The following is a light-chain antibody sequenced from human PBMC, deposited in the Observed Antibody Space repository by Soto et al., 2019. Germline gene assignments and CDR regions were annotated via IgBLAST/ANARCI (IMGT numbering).Light chain of an antibody. V-gene: IGKV1-39*01. CDR1: QSISSY. CDR3: QQSYSTPLT. CDR2: AAS. J-gene: IGKJ4*01. Sequence: DIQTTQSPSSLSASVGDRVTITCRASQSISSYLNWYQQNPGKAPKLLIYAASSLQSGVPSRFSGSGSGTDFTLTISSLQPEDFATYYCQQSYSTPLTFGGGTKVEIK.